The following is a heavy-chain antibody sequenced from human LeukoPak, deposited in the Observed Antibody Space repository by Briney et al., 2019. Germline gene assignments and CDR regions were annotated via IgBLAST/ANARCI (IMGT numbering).Heavy chain of an antibody. J-gene: IGHJ5*02. CDR3: ARDDPFPDLGSWVNWFDP. CDR1: GYAFTGYY. Sequence: GAPVKVSCKASGYAFTGYYMHWVRQAPGQGLKWMGWINPNSGGTNYAQKFQGRVTMTRDTSISTAYMELSRLRSDDTAVYYCARDDPFPDLGSWVNWFDPWGQGTLVTVSS. CDR2: INPNSGGT. V-gene: IGHV1-2*02. D-gene: IGHD3-16*01.